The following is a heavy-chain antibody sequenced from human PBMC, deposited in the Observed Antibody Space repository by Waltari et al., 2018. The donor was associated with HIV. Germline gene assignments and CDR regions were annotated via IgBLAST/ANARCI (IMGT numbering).Heavy chain of an antibody. Sequence: QVQLVESGGGVVQPGRPLRLSCAASGFQFSTYGMHWVRQAPGKGLEGLAGIWYDGSNKYYADSVKGRLTISRDNSKNTVYLQINRLRAEDTAVYYCAREGHYYGSGRFGGDYWGQGTLVTVSS. CDR2: IWYDGSNK. CDR1: GFQFSTYG. V-gene: IGHV3-33*01. D-gene: IGHD3-10*01. J-gene: IGHJ4*02. CDR3: AREGHYYGSGRFGGDY.